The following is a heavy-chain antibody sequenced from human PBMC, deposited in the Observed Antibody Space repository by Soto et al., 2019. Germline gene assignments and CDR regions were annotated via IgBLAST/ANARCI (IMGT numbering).Heavy chain of an antibody. D-gene: IGHD5-18*01. Sequence: QVQLVESGGGVVQPGRSLRLSCAASGFTFSSYGMHWVRQAPGKGLEWVAVISHDVSTKYYADSVKGRFTISRDNSKNPPHLQMNSLRAEDTAVYYCATNSYGYVSTYYFDYWGQGTLVTVSS. CDR2: ISHDVSTK. CDR3: ATNSYGYVSTYYFDY. CDR1: GFTFSSYG. J-gene: IGHJ4*02. V-gene: IGHV3-30*03.